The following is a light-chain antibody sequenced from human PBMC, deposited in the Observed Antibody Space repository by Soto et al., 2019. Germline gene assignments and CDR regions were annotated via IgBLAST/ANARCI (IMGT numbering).Light chain of an antibody. Sequence: QWPATQSIYTGESATLCCRASQSISSRKLAWYQQNPGRAPRLLLFAVSNRATCVAARFSGSGSGTGFTLTISSLESGDFGLYYWQQYDFCPTTFGQGTKVDSK. CDR3: QQYDFCPTT. J-gene: IGKJ1*01. CDR2: AVS. CDR1: QSISSRK. V-gene: IGKV3-15*01.